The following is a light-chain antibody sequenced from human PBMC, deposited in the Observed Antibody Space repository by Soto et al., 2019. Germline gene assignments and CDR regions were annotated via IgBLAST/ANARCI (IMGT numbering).Light chain of an antibody. CDR1: HDIGNS. CDR3: QKSDHLPL. J-gene: IGKJ3*01. Sequence: DIQMTQSPPSLSASVGDRVTITCQASHDIGNSLNWYQAKPGQAPKLVIYDAYNLETGVPSTFSGSGYGTLFTFTISGLRPEDIATYYCQKSDHLPLFGPGTRWIS. CDR2: DAY. V-gene: IGKV1-33*01.